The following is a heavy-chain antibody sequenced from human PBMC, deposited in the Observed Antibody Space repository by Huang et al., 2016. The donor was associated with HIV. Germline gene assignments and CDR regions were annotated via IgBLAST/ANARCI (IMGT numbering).Heavy chain of an antibody. CDR3: ALKGDSSGWEYFRH. V-gene: IGHV3-30*03. CDR1: GFIFSNYG. CDR2: ISYDGSNK. J-gene: IGHJ1*01. D-gene: IGHD6-19*01. Sequence: QVQLVESGGGVVQPGRSLRLSCAASGFIFSNYGMHWVRQAPGKVVEWVALISYDGSNKYYTDSVKGRFSIARDNSKNTLYLQMNSLRAEDTAVYYCALKGDSSGWEYFRHWGQGTLVTVSS.